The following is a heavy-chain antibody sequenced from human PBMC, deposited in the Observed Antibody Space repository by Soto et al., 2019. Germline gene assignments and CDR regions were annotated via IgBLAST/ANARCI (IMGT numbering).Heavy chain of an antibody. CDR1: GGTFSSYA. D-gene: IGHD3-10*01. CDR3: ARVTSMVRGVIDNWFDP. Sequence: QVPLVQSGAEVKKPGSSVTVSCKASGGTFSSYAIHWVRQAPGQGLEWMGGIIPMYGPAKYAQRFQGRVTITADESTTTGYMELTRLTSQDTAVYYCARVTSMVRGVIDNWFDPWGHGTLVTVSS. CDR2: IIPMYGPA. J-gene: IGHJ5*02. V-gene: IGHV1-69*01.